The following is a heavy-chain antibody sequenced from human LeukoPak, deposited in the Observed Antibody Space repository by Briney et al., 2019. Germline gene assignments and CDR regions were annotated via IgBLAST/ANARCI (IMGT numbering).Heavy chain of an antibody. CDR2: ISSSGSTI. Sequence: GGSLRLSCAAPGFTFSDYYMSWIRQAPGKGLEWVSYISSSGSTIYYADSVKGRFTISRDNAKNSLYLQMNSLRAEDTAVYYCAKFGSVVIITEFDYWGQGTLVTVSS. V-gene: IGHV3-11*01. J-gene: IGHJ4*02. CDR1: GFTFSDYY. CDR3: AKFGSVVIITEFDY. D-gene: IGHD3-10*01.